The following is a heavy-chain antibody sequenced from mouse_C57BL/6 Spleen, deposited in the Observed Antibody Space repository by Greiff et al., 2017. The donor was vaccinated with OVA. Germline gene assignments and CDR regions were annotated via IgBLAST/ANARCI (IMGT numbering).Heavy chain of an antibody. D-gene: IGHD2-5*01. CDR2: IRLKSDNYAT. V-gene: IGHV6-3*01. J-gene: IGHJ4*01. CDR3: TVYYSNLYAMDY. Sequence: EVMLVESGGGLVQPGGSMKLSCVASGFTFSNYWMNWVRQSPEKGLEWVAQIRLKSDNYATHYAESVKGRFTISRDDSKSSVYLQMYNLRAEDTGIYYCTVYYSNLYAMDYWGQGTSVTVSS. CDR1: GFTFSNYW.